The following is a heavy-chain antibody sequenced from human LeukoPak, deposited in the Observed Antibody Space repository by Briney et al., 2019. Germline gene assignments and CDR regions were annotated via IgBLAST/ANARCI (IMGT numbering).Heavy chain of an antibody. D-gene: IGHD4-11*01. CDR3: ARGSNYGVYYYYGMDV. Sequence: SETLSLTCAVYGGSFSGYYWSWIRQPPGEGLEWIGEINHSGSTNYNPSLKSRVTISVDTSKNQFSLKLSSVTAADTAVYYCARGSNYGVYYYYGMDVWGQGTTVTVSS. CDR1: GGSFSGYY. CDR2: INHSGST. J-gene: IGHJ6*02. V-gene: IGHV4-34*01.